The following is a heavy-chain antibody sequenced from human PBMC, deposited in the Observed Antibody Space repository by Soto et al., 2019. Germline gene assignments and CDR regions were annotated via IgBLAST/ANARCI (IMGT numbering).Heavy chain of an antibody. Sequence: EVQLVESGGGSVEPGGSLRLSCAASGFTFNNAWMNWVRQVPGKGLEWVGRIKSKTDGGTIDYAAPVKGRFTISRDDSKNTVYLQMNSLKIEDTAVYYCRSLPKFGESAFDVWGQGTMVTVSS. CDR1: GFTFNNAW. CDR2: IKSKTDGGTI. V-gene: IGHV3-15*07. CDR3: RSLPKFGESAFDV. J-gene: IGHJ3*01. D-gene: IGHD3-10*01.